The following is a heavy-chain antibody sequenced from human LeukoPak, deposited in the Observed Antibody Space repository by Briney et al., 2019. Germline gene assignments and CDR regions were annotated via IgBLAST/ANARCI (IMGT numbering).Heavy chain of an antibody. CDR1: GFTFSSYG. J-gene: IGHJ2*01. V-gene: IGHV3-30*02. Sequence: GGSLRLSCAASGFTFSSYGMHWVRQAPGKGLEWVAFIRYDGSNKYYADSVKGRFTISRDNSKNTLYLQMNSLRAEDTAVYYCAKDPTTNWYFDLWGRGTLVTVSS. CDR2: IRYDGSNK. D-gene: IGHD4-17*01. CDR3: AKDPTTNWYFDL.